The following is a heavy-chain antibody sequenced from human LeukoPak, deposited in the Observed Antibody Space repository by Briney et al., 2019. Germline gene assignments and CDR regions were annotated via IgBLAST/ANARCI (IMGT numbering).Heavy chain of an antibody. CDR3: ARARYDYFDY. CDR2: ISSASNTI. CDR1: GFTFSSYS. Sequence: GESLRLSCAASGFTFSSYSMNWVRQAPGKGLEWVSYISSASNTIYYADSVKGRFTISRDNAKNSLYLQMNSLRAEDTAMYYCARARYDYFDYWGQGTLVTVSS. D-gene: IGHD2-15*01. J-gene: IGHJ4*02. V-gene: IGHV3-48*01.